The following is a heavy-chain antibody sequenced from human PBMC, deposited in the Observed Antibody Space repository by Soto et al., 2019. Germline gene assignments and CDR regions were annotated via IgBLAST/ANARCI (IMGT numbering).Heavy chain of an antibody. V-gene: IGHV3-33*01. CDR3: ARAELIAVAGTRGLGPDY. J-gene: IGHJ4*02. D-gene: IGHD6-19*01. Sequence: QVQLVESGGGVVQPGRSLRLSCAASGFTFSSYGMHWVRQAPGKGLEWVAVIWYDGSNKYYADSVKGRFTISRDNSKNTLHLQMNSLGAEDTAVYYCARAELIAVAGTRGLGPDYCGQGTLVTVSS. CDR1: GFTFSSYG. CDR2: IWYDGSNK.